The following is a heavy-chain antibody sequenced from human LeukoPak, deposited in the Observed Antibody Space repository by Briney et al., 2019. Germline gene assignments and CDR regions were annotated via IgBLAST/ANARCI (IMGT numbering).Heavy chain of an antibody. Sequence: GGSLRLSCVASGFTFSSYAMSWVRQAPGKGLEWVSAISGSGGSTYYADSVKGRFTISRDNSKNTLYLQMNSLRAEDTAVYYCAKDLEYSYGYFDYWGQGTLVTVSS. J-gene: IGHJ4*02. CDR2: ISGSGGST. CDR1: GFTFSSYA. D-gene: IGHD5-18*01. CDR3: AKDLEYSYGYFDY. V-gene: IGHV3-23*01.